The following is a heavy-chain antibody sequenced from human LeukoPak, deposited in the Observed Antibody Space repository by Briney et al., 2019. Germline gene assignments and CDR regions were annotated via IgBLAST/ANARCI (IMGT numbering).Heavy chain of an antibody. CDR3: ARDRTGWASDY. D-gene: IGHD1-14*01. J-gene: IGHJ4*02. CDR2: TYSGGST. V-gene: IGHV4-39*07. Sequence: PSETLSLTCAVSGGSISNPRYYWGWIRQPPGKGLEWIGSTYSGGSTHYNPSLESRVTILLDTSKNQFSLKLSSVTAADTAVYYCARDRTGWASDYWGQGTLVTVSS. CDR1: GGSISNPRYY.